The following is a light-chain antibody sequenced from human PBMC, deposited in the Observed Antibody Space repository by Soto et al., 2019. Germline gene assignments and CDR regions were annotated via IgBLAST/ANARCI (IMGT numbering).Light chain of an antibody. CDR2: NAS. V-gene: IGKV3-20*01. J-gene: IGKJ1*01. CDR3: QQYGGSARWT. CDR1: QSVTSNY. Sequence: EIMLTQSPGTLSLSPGEGATLSCRASQSVTSNYLAWYQLKPGQPPRLLIYNASRRATGIPDRFSGSGSGTDFTLTISRLEAEDFAVYYCQQYGGSARWTFGQGTKVDIK.